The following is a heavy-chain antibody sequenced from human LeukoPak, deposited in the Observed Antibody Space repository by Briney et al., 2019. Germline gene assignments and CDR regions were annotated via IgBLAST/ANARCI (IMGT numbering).Heavy chain of an antibody. CDR2: IYFSGST. Sequence: PSETLSLTCTVSGGSISSDDNYWSWIRQPPGKGLEWIGYIYFSGSTYYNTSLKSRVTISVDTSKNQFSLKLRSVTAADTAVYYCARRPYLGYFDYWGRGTLVTVSS. CDR1: GGSISSDDNY. D-gene: IGHD7-27*01. J-gene: IGHJ4*02. V-gene: IGHV4-30-4*01. CDR3: ARRPYLGYFDY.